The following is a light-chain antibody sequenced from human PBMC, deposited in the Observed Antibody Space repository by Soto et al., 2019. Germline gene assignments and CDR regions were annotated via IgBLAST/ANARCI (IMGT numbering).Light chain of an antibody. Sequence: DIVMTQSPDSLAVSLGERATSNCKSRRTVLYSSNNKNYLAWYQQKPGQPPKLLIYWASTRESGVPDRFSGSGSGTDFTLTISSLQAEDVAVYYCQQYYSTPLTFGGGTKVDIK. CDR1: RTVLYSSNNKNY. V-gene: IGKV4-1*01. CDR3: QQYYSTPLT. J-gene: IGKJ4*01. CDR2: WAS.